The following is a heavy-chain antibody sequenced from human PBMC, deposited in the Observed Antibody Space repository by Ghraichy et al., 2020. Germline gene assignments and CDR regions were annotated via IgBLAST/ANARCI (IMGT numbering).Heavy chain of an antibody. Sequence: GGFLRLSCAASGFTFSSYSMNWVRQAPGKGLEWVSSISSSSCYIYYADSVKGRFTISRDNAKNSLYLQMNSLRAEDTAVYYCARDLGRNIVDDYWGQGTLVTVSS. J-gene: IGHJ4*02. CDR3: ARDLGRNIVDDY. D-gene: IGHD2/OR15-2a*01. CDR2: ISSSSCYI. CDR1: GFTFSSYS. V-gene: IGHV3-21*01.